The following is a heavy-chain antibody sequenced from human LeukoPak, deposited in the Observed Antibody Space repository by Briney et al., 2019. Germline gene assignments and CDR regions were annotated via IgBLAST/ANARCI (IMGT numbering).Heavy chain of an antibody. D-gene: IGHD3-22*01. J-gene: IGHJ5*02. V-gene: IGHV1-18*01. CDR2: ISANNGNT. Sequence: ASVKVSCTASGYTFTSYGITWVRQAPGQGLEWMGWISANNGNTIYVQKFQGRVTMTTDSSTSTTYMELRDLRSDDTAVYYCARDGRPMIPLGWFDPWGQGTPVTVSS. CDR1: GYTFTSYG. CDR3: ARDGRPMIPLGWFDP.